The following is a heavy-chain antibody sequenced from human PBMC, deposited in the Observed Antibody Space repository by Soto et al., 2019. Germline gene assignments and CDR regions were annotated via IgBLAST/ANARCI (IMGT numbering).Heavy chain of an antibody. D-gene: IGHD3-22*01. V-gene: IGHV3-23*01. J-gene: IGHJ4*02. CDR3: AKDGPELTYYYDSSGYYYDY. CDR2: ISGSGGST. Sequence: EVQLLESGGGLVQPGGSLRLSCAASGFTFSSYAMSWVRQAPGKELEWVSAISGSGGSTYYADSVKGRFTISRDNSKNTLYLQMNSLRAEDTAVYYCAKDGPELTYYYDSSGYYYDYWGQGTLVTVSS. CDR1: GFTFSSYA.